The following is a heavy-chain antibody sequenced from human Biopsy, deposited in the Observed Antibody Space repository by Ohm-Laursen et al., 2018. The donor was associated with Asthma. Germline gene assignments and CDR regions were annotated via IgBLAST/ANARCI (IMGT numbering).Heavy chain of an antibody. V-gene: IGHV4-59*01. D-gene: IGHD2-21*02. CDR2: VYYSGST. J-gene: IGHJ4*02. Sequence: GTLSLTCTASGGSINNFYWSWIRPPPGKGLESIGHVYYSGSTNYNPSLKSRVTISIDASKKQFSLKLTSVTAADTAVYYCARGVDRVTGLLDHFDSWGQGTLVTVSS. CDR1: GGSINNFY. CDR3: ARGVDRVTGLLDHFDS.